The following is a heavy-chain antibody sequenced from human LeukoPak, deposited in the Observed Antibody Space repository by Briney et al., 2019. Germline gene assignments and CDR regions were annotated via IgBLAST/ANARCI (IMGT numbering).Heavy chain of an antibody. CDR3: ARAPIGGYSYGYDFDY. J-gene: IGHJ4*02. V-gene: IGHV1-2*02. CDR2: INPNSGGT. D-gene: IGHD5-18*01. Sequence: ASVKVACKASGDTFTGYYMHWVRQAPGQGLEWMGWINPNSGGTNYAQKFQGRVTMTRDTSISTAYMELSRLRSDDTAVYYCARAPIGGYSYGYDFDYWGQGTLVTVSS. CDR1: GDTFTGYY.